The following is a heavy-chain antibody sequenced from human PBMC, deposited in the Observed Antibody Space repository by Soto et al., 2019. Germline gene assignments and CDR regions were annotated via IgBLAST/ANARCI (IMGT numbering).Heavy chain of an antibody. V-gene: IGHV4-59*08. D-gene: IGHD3-22*01. J-gene: IGHJ3*02. CDR3: ARSHYDSTFDI. Sequence: SETLSLTCTVSGGSISSYYWSWIRQPPGKGLEWIGYIYYSGSTNYNPSLKSRVTISVDTSKNQFSLKLSSVTAADTAVYYCARSHYDSTFDIWGQGTMVTISS. CDR1: GGSISSYY. CDR2: IYYSGST.